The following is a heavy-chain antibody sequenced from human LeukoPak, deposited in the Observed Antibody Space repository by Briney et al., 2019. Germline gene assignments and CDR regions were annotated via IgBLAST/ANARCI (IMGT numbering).Heavy chain of an antibody. Sequence: SETLSLTCTVSGGSISSYYWSWIRQPPGKGLEWIGYIYYSGSTNYNPSLKSRVTISVDTSKNQFSLKLSSVTAADTAVYYCARDREYYGSGSYGHAFDIWGQGTMVTVSS. CDR2: IYYSGST. J-gene: IGHJ3*02. CDR3: ARDREYYGSGSYGHAFDI. D-gene: IGHD3-10*01. CDR1: GGSISSYY. V-gene: IGHV4-59*01.